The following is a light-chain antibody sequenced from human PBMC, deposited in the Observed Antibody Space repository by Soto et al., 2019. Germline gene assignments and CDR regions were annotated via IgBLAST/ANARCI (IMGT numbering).Light chain of an antibody. CDR3: QPYNDFQYS. CDR1: QNIGSW. J-gene: IGKJ2*01. CDR2: KAT. V-gene: IGKV1-5*03. Sequence: DIQMTQSPSTLSASVGDGVTITCRASQNIGSWLAWYQQKPGEAPKLLISKATNLQSGVPSRFSGSGSGTDFSLTISSLQPVDSATYFCQPYNDFQYSFGPGTKLDI.